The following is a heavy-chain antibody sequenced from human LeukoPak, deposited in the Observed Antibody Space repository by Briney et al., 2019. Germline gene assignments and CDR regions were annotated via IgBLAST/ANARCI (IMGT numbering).Heavy chain of an antibody. V-gene: IGHV1-8*01. CDR2: MNPNSGNT. CDR3: ARGYGSGSYYNVPPDY. Sequence: GASVKVSCKASGYTFTSYDINWVRQATGQRLEWMGWMNPNSGNTGYAQKFQGRVTMTRNASISTAYMELSSLRSEDTAVYYCARGYGSGSYYNVPPDYWGQGTLVTVSS. D-gene: IGHD3-10*01. CDR1: GYTFTSYD. J-gene: IGHJ4*02.